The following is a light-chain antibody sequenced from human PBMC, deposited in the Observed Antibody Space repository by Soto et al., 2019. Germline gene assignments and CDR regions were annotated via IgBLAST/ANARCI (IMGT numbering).Light chain of an antibody. J-gene: IGKJ5*01. V-gene: IGKV3-11*01. CDR2: EAS. CDR1: QSVSNS. Sequence: IVLTQSPAALSLSPWERATLSCRASQSVSNSLAWYQQKPGQAPRLLIYEASTRATGIPARFSGSGSGTDFTLTVSSLEPEDFAVYYCQQRSNWLFTFGQGTRLEIK. CDR3: QQRSNWLFT.